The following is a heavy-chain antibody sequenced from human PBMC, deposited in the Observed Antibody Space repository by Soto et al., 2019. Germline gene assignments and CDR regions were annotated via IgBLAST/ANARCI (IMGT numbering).Heavy chain of an antibody. J-gene: IGHJ5*02. D-gene: IGHD6-13*01. CDR3: VASLAASGLNWLDP. CDR1: GGSISEKY. V-gene: IGHV4-4*07. Sequence: SESLSLTCIVSGGSISEKYWNWVRQPPGKGLEWIGLIFANGHTDYNPSLKSRVTMSVDASKNQFSLRLTSMTAADTAVYYCVASLAASGLNWLDPWGRGTLVTVSS. CDR2: IFANGHT.